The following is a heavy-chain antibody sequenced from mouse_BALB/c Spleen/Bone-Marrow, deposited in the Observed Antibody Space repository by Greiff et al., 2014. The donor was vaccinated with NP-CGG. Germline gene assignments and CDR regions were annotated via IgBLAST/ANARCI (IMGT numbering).Heavy chain of an antibody. V-gene: IGHV1-14*01. D-gene: IGHD2-2*01. Sequence: EVQLQQSGPKLVKPGASVKMSCKASGYTFTSYVMHWVKQKPGQGLEWIGCINPYNDGTKYNEKFKGKATLTSDKSSSTAYMELSSLTSEDSAVYYCAREGGYDEDYFDYWGQGTTLTVSS. CDR2: INPYNDGT. CDR3: AREGGYDEDYFDY. J-gene: IGHJ2*01. CDR1: GYTFTSYV.